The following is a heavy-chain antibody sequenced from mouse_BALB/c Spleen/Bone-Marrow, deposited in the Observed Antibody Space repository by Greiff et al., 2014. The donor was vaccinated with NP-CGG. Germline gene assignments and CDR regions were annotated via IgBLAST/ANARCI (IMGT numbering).Heavy chain of an antibody. V-gene: IGHV1S56*01. D-gene: IGHD1-3*01. CDR2: IYPGNVNT. CDR3: ARHKWAMDC. Sequence: LVESGPELVKPGASVRISCKASGYTFTSYYIHWVKQRPGQGLEWIGWIYPGNVNTKYNEKFKVKATLTADKSSSTAYMQLSSLTSEDSAVYFCARHKWAMDCWGQGTSVTVSS. J-gene: IGHJ4*01. CDR1: GYTFTSYY.